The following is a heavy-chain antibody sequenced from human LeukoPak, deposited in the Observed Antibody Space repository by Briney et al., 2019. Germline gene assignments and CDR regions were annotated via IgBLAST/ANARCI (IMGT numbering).Heavy chain of an antibody. V-gene: IGHV1-18*01. CDR2: ISAYNGNT. Sequence: ASVKVSCKASGYTFTSYGISWVRQAPGQGLEWMGWISAYNGNTNYAQKLQGRVTMTTDTSTSTAYMELRSLRSDDTAVYYCARDWYYYDSYGDYVFDYWGQGTLVTVPS. D-gene: IGHD3-22*01. CDR1: GYTFTSYG. J-gene: IGHJ4*02. CDR3: ARDWYYYDSYGDYVFDY.